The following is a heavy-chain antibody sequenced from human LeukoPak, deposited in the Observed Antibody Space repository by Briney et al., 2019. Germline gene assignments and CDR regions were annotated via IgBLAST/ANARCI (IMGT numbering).Heavy chain of an antibody. CDR3: TTGPGPTFDY. Sequence: RGSLRLSCAASGFTFSSVWVCWVRQAPGKGLEWVGRIKSKAAGGTTDYAAPVKGRFTISRDDSKNTLYLQMNSLKTEDTAIYYCTTGPGPTFDYWGGGKLCTVSS. CDR2: IKSKAAGGTT. CDR1: GFTFSSVW. J-gene: IGHJ4*03. V-gene: IGHV3-15*01.